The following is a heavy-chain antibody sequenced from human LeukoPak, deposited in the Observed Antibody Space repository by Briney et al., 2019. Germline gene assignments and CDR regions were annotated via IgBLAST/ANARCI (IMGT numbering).Heavy chain of an antibody. V-gene: IGHV3-23*01. CDR2: ISGSGGST. CDR1: GFTFSSYA. D-gene: IGHD1-26*01. Sequence: GGSLRLSCAASGFTFSSYAMSWVRQAPGKGLEWVSAISGSGGSTYYADSVKGRFTISRDNSKNTLYLQMNSLRAEDTAVYYCAKDLRGSGSYYRSWSEYFQHWGQGTLVTVSS. CDR3: AKDLRGSGSYYRSWSEYFQH. J-gene: IGHJ1*01.